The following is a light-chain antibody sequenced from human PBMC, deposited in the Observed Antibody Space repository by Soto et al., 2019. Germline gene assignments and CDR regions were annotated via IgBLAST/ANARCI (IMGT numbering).Light chain of an antibody. CDR2: DNT. V-gene: IGLV1-51*01. CDR3: GTWDSSLSAVV. J-gene: IGLJ2*01. Sequence: QSVLTQPPSVSAAPGQMGTISCPGSSSNIGNNDVSWYQQLPGTAPKLLIYDNTKRPSGIPDRFSGSKSGTSATLGITGLQTGDEAVYYCGTWDSSLSAVVFGGGTKLTVL. CDR1: SSNIGNND.